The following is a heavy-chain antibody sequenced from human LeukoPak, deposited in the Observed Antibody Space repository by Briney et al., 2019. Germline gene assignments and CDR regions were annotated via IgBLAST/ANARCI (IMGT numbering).Heavy chain of an antibody. CDR3: ARDDPHGNWFDP. J-gene: IGHJ5*02. CDR1: GGTFSSYA. CDR2: IIPIFGTA. V-gene: IGHV1-69*13. Sequence: SVKVSCKASGGTFSSYAISWVRQAPGQGLEWMGGIIPIFGTANYAQKFQGRVTITADESTSTAYMELSSLRSENTAVYYCARDDPHGNWFDPWGQGTLVTVSS.